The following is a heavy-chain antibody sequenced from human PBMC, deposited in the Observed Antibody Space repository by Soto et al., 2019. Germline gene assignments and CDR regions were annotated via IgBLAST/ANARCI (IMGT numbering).Heavy chain of an antibody. V-gene: IGHV4-59*01. CDR2: IYYSGST. CDR1: GGSISSYY. J-gene: IGHJ3*02. D-gene: IGHD2-15*01. CDR3: AREECSGGSCNGAFDS. Sequence: SETLSLTCTVSGGSISSYYWSWIRQPPGKGLEWIGYIYYSGSTNYNPSLKSRVTISVDTSKNQFSLKLSSVTAADTAVYYCAREECSGGSCNGAFDSWGQGTRVTVSS.